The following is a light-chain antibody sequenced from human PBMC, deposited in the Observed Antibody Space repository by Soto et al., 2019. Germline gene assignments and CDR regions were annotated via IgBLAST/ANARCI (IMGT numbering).Light chain of an antibody. Sequence: SYELTQPPSVSVAPGKTARITCGGNKIGSKSVHWYQQKPGQAPVLVIYYDSDRPSGIPERFSGSNSGNTATLTISRVEAGDEADYYCQVWDSSSDHVVFGGGTKAHRP. CDR2: YDS. J-gene: IGLJ2*01. V-gene: IGLV3-21*04. CDR3: QVWDSSSDHVV. CDR1: KIGSKS.